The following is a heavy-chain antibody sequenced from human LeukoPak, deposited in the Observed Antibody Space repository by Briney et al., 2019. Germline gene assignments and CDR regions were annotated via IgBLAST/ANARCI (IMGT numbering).Heavy chain of an antibody. Sequence: GGSLRLSCAASGFTLSSYAMSWVRQAPGKGLEWVSAISGSGGSTYYADSVKGRFTTSRDNSKNTLYLQMNSLRAEDTAVYYCAKGNVVVVPAAGLDYWGQGTLVTVSS. V-gene: IGHV3-23*01. J-gene: IGHJ4*02. CDR2: ISGSGGST. CDR3: AKGNVVVVPAAGLDY. CDR1: GFTLSSYA. D-gene: IGHD2-2*01.